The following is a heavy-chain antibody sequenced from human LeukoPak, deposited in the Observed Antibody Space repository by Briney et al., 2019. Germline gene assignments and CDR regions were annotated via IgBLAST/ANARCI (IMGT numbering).Heavy chain of an antibody. CDR3: AGDGAVGPIGRGYFYFDY. D-gene: IGHD1-1*01. V-gene: IGHV3-21*01. CDR2: ISTSSSYI. J-gene: IGHJ4*02. Sequence: PGGSLRLSCAHPGFTFSSYSLKSVRQAPGKGLEWVSSISTSSSYIFYADSVKGRFTISRDNAKNSLYLQMKSLRADDTAVSYFAGDGAVGPIGRGYFYFDYWGQGTLVTVSS. CDR1: GFTFSSYS.